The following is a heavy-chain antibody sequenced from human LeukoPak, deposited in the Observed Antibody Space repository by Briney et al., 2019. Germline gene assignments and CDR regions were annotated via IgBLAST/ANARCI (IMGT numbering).Heavy chain of an antibody. Sequence: PGGSLRLSCAASGFTFSSYAMSWVRQAPGKGLEWVSGISGSGGSTYYADSVKGRFTISRDSAKNSLYLQMDSLRAEDTAVYYCARISEISARYWGQGTLVTVSS. CDR1: GFTFSSYA. J-gene: IGHJ4*02. D-gene: IGHD6-6*01. CDR2: ISGSGGST. CDR3: ARISEISARY. V-gene: IGHV3-23*01.